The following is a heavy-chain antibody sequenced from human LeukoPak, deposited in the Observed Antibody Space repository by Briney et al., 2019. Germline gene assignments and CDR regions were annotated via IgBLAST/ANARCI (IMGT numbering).Heavy chain of an antibody. J-gene: IGHJ4*02. CDR3: ASTPWGD. CDR1: GHSISSGYY. V-gene: IGHV4-38-2*01. Sequence: PSETLSLTCAVSGHSISSGYYWGWIRQPPGKGLEWIGSIYHSGSTYYNPSLKSRVTISVDTSKNQFSLKLSSVTAADTAVYYCASTPWGDWGQGTLVTVSS. CDR2: IYHSGST. D-gene: IGHD3-16*01.